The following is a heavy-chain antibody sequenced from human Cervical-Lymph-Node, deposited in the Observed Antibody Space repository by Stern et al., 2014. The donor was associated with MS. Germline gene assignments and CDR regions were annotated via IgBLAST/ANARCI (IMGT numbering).Heavy chain of an antibody. CDR2: ISSDGSKK. V-gene: IGHV3-30*04. CDR1: GFRFSFYG. J-gene: IGHJ4*02. Sequence: VQLLESGGGVVQPGRSLRLACAASGFRFSFYGLHWVRQAPGKGLEWVTHISSDGSKKYYADSVKGRFTISRDNSKNTLFLQMNSLRAEDTAVYYCASRYDYGDYIYWGQGTLVIVSS. D-gene: IGHD4-17*01. CDR3: ASRYDYGDYIY.